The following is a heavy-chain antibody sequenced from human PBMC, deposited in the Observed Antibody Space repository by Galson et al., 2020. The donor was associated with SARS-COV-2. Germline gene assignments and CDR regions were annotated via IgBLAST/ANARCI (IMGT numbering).Heavy chain of an antibody. CDR2: ISYDGSNK. V-gene: IGHV3-30*03. CDR3: ARALGYGYNFYFYNGMDV. J-gene: IGHJ6*02. Sequence: GESLKISCAASGFTFSSYGMHWVRQAPGKGLEWVAVISYDGSNKYYADSVKGRFTISRDNAKNSLYLQMNSLRDEDTAVYYCARALGYGYNFYFYNGMDVWGQGTTVSVSS. D-gene: IGHD2-21*01. CDR1: GFTFSSYG.